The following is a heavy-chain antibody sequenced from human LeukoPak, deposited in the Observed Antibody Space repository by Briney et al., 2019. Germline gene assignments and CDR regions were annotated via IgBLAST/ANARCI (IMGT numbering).Heavy chain of an antibody. CDR2: ISQSVGST. CDR3: GRYYYGSGNKEIY. V-gene: IGHV3-23*01. Sequence: PGGSLRLSCAASGFTFSIFAMSWVRQAPGKGLEWVSPISQSVGSTYYADSVKGRFTISRDNSKNTLYLQMNSLRVEDAAVYYCGRYYYGSGNKEIYWGQGTLVTVSS. D-gene: IGHD3-10*01. J-gene: IGHJ4*02. CDR1: GFTFSIFA.